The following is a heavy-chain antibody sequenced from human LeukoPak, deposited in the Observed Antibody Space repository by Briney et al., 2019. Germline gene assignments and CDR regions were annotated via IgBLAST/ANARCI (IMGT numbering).Heavy chain of an antibody. CDR2: INHSGST. J-gene: IGHJ6*02. D-gene: IGHD3-10*01. CDR1: GGSFSGYY. Sequence: PSETLCLTCAVYGGSFSGYYWSWIRQPPGKGLEWIGEINHSGSTNYNPSLKSRVTISVDTSKNQFSLKLSSVTAADTAVYYCARDVTMVRGVPSVGMDVWGQGTTVTVSS. V-gene: IGHV4-34*01. CDR3: ARDVTMVRGVPSVGMDV.